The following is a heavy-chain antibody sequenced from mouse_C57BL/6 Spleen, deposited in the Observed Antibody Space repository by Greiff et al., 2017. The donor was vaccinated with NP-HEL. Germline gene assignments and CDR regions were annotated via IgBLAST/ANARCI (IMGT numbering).Heavy chain of an antibody. Sequence: QVQLKESGAELVRPGSSVKLSCKASGYTFTSYWMHWVKQRPIQGLEWIGNIDPSDSETHYNQKFKDKATLTVDKSSSTAYMQLSSLTSEDSAVYYCASSPYYGSSYPYFDYWGQGTTLTVSS. CDR2: IDPSDSET. CDR1: GYTFTSYW. CDR3: ASSPYYGSSYPYFDY. D-gene: IGHD1-1*01. V-gene: IGHV1-52*01. J-gene: IGHJ2*01.